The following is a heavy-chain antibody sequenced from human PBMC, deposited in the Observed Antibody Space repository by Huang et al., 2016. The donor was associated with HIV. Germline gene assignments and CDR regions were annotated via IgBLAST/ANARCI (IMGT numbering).Heavy chain of an antibody. Sequence: QLQLQESGPGLVKPSETLSLTCTVSGGSIRSDNYYWGWLRQPPGKGLEWIGSIDYSGATYYNPSLKGRVTITVDTSKNHFSRRMRSVTAADTAVYYCARLPGSITMIRGVITDPYWGQGTLVTVSS. CDR1: GGSIRSDNYY. CDR3: ARLPGSITMIRGVITDPY. CDR2: IDYSGAT. D-gene: IGHD3-10*01. J-gene: IGHJ4*02. V-gene: IGHV4-39*02.